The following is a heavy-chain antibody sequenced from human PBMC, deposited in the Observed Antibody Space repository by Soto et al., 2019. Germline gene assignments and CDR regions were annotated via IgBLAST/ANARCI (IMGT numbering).Heavy chain of an antibody. J-gene: IGHJ6*03. Sequence: QVQLQESGPGLVKPSETLSLTCTVSGGSISNYYWSWIRQPPGKGLEWIGYIYYSGSTNYNPSLKSRVTISVDTSKNQFSLKLTSVTAADTAVYYCARHGTGTVNYYYYYMDVWGKGTTVTVSS. D-gene: IGHD1-1*01. CDR2: IYYSGST. CDR3: ARHGTGTVNYYYYYMDV. CDR1: GGSISNYY. V-gene: IGHV4-59*08.